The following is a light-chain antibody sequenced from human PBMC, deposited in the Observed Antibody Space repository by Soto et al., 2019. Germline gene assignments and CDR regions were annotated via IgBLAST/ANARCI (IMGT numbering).Light chain of an antibody. J-gene: IGKJ1*01. CDR3: QQYYTTPRT. CDR1: QTVLDSSNNKDY. CDR2: WAS. V-gene: IGKV4-1*01. Sequence: DIVMTQSPGCLAVFLGERATINCRSSQTVLDSSNNKDYLSWYQQKAGQPPKLLIYWASTRDFGVPDRFSGSGSGTDFTLTISSLQAADVAVYYCQQYYTTPRTFGHGTKVDNK.